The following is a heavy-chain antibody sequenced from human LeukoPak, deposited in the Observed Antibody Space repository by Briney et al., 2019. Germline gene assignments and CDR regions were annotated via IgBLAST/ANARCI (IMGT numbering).Heavy chain of an antibody. J-gene: IGHJ4*02. CDR3: ARVEQQLVLDY. CDR1: GGSISSYY. D-gene: IGHD6-13*01. Sequence: PSETLSHTCTVSGGSISSYYWSWLRQPPGKGLEWIGYIYYSGSTNYNPSLKSRVTISVDTSKNQFSLKLSSVTAADTAVYYCARVEQQLVLDYWGQGTLVTVSS. V-gene: IGHV4-59*01. CDR2: IYYSGST.